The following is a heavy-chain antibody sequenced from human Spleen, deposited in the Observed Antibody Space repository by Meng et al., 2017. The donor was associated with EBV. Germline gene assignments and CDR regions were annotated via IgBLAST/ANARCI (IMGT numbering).Heavy chain of an antibody. CDR3: ARARIVARSPWFDP. CDR1: GASFSGYY. J-gene: IGHJ5*02. D-gene: IGHD6-6*01. V-gene: IGHV4-34*01. Sequence: QGQVQRWGHGLFKPSATLSLTCGVYGASFSGYYWSWIRQPPGKGLEWIGEINHSGSSTYSPSLKSRVTISVDTSKNQFSLRLSSVTAADTAVYYCARARIVARSPWFDPWGPGTLVTVSS. CDR2: INHSGSS.